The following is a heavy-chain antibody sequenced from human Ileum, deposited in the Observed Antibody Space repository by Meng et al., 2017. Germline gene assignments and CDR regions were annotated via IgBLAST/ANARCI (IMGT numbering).Heavy chain of an antibody. J-gene: IGHJ4*02. CDR1: GLTFSDFW. V-gene: IGHV3-74*01. Sequence: VSSVGGLVQRGVSLRFSCEASGLTFSDFWMHWVRQAPGKGLEWVSRIIGDGSARDYADSVKGRFIISRDNAKTTVYLEMNNLRAEDTAIYYCARDLHIAAANYWGQGTLVTVSS. CDR3: ARDLHIAAANY. CDR2: IIGDGSAR. D-gene: IGHD6-13*01.